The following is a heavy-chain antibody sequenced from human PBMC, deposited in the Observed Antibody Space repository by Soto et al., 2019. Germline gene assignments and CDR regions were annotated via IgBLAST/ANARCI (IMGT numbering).Heavy chain of an antibody. CDR2: IKQDGSEK. CDR3: ARDPSAYCSGGSCYGGFDY. CDR1: GFTFSSNW. J-gene: IGHJ4*02. D-gene: IGHD2-15*01. V-gene: IGHV3-7*03. Sequence: GGSLRLSCAASGFTFSSNWMSWVRQAPGKGLEWVANIKQDGSEKYYVDSVKGRFTIARDNAKNALYLQMNSLRAEDTDVYDCARDPSAYCSGGSCYGGFDYWGQGTLVTVSS.